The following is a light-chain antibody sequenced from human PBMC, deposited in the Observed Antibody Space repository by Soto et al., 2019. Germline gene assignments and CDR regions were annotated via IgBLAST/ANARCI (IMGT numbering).Light chain of an antibody. CDR2: STS. J-gene: IGLJ1*01. CDR1: SSNIGSNT. CDR3: AAWDDRLDVYV. V-gene: IGLV1-44*01. Sequence: ALTQPPSASGTPGQIVAISCSGSSSNIGSNTVTWYQQLPGTAPKLLIYSTSQRSSGVPGRFSGSKSGASASLSISGLQSEDEADYYCAAWDDRLDVYVFGTGTKVTVL.